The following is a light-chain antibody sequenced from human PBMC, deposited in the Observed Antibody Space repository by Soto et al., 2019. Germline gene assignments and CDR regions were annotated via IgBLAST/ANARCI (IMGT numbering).Light chain of an antibody. CDR2: GAS. Sequence: EIVLTQSPGTLSLSPGERATLSCRASQSVSSSYLAWYQQKPGQAPRLLIYGASSRATGIPDRSSGSGSETDFTLTISRLEPEDFAVYYCQQYGSSSWTLGQGTKGEIK. V-gene: IGKV3-20*01. CDR3: QQYGSSSWT. CDR1: QSVSSSY. J-gene: IGKJ1*01.